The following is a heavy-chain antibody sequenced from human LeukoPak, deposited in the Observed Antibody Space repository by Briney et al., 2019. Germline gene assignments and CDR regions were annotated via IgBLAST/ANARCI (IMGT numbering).Heavy chain of an antibody. CDR2: ISYSGST. J-gene: IGHJ4*02. CDR1: GGSISSYY. Sequence: PSETLSLTCTVSGGSISSYYWSWIRQPPGKGLEWIGYISYSGSTNYNPSLKSRVTISVDASKTQFSLRLTSVTAADTAVYYCARDQGSSWFDYWGQGTLVTVSS. V-gene: IGHV4-59*01. D-gene: IGHD6-13*01. CDR3: ARDQGSSWFDY.